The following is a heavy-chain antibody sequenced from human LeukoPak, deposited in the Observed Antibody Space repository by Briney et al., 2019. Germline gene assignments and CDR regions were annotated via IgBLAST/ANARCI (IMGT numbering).Heavy chain of an antibody. Sequence: GGSLRLSCAASGFTFSSYSMNWVRQAPGKGLEWVSSISSSSSYIYYADSVKGRFTISRDNAKNSLYLQMTSLRAEDTAVYYCARDSELELLNYWGQGTLVTVSS. D-gene: IGHD1-7*01. CDR1: GFTFSSYS. CDR3: ARDSELELLNY. CDR2: ISSSSSYI. J-gene: IGHJ4*02. V-gene: IGHV3-21*01.